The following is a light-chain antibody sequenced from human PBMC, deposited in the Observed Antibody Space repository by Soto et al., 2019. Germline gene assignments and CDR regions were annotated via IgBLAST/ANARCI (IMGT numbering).Light chain of an antibody. V-gene: IGKV3-11*01. CDR3: QQYHDWPPLT. CDR1: QSVTTY. J-gene: IGKJ4*01. Sequence: EIVLTQSPVTLSLSPGDRATLSCRASQSVTTYLAWYQQKPGQAPRLLIYDVSNRATGIPARFSGSGSGTEFTLTISSLQSEDFAVYYCQQYHDWPPLTFGGGTKVEIK. CDR2: DVS.